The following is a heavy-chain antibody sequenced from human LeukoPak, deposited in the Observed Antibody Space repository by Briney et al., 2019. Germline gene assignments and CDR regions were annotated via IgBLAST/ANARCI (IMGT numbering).Heavy chain of an antibody. D-gene: IGHD3-10*01. Sequence: SETLSLTCTVSGDSISSYYWSWIRQPPGKGLEWIGYISDSGSTNYNASLKSRVTMSVDTSKNQFSLKLNSVTAADTAVYYCARSDYYGSGSYNYWGQGTLVTVSS. J-gene: IGHJ4*02. CDR2: ISDSGST. CDR3: ARSDYYGSGSYNY. CDR1: GDSISSYY. V-gene: IGHV4-59*01.